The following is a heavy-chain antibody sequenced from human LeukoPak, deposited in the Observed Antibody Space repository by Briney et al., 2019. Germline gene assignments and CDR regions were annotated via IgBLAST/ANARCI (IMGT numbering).Heavy chain of an antibody. D-gene: IGHD1-1*01. V-gene: IGHV1-46*01. CDR1: GYIFSDYY. CDR2: INPSGGST. Sequence: GASVKVSCKASGYIFSDYYMHWVRQAPGQGLEWMGIINPSGGSTSYAQKFQGRVTMTRDTSTSTVYMELSSLRSEDTAVYYCARDDNDAFDIWGQGTMVTVSS. J-gene: IGHJ3*02. CDR3: ARDDNDAFDI.